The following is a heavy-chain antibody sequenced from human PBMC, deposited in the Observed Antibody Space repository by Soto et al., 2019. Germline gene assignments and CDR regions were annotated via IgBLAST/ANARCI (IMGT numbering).Heavy chain of an antibody. D-gene: IGHD3-22*01. J-gene: IGHJ4*02. Sequence: EVQLLESGGGLVQPGGSLRLSCAASGFTFSSYAMSWVRQAPGKGLEWVSAISGSGGSTYYADSVKGRFTISRDNSKNTLYLQMNSLRAEDTAVYYCAKLPSAHYYDSSGTFDYWGQGTLVTVSS. CDR1: GFTFSSYA. CDR3: AKLPSAHYYDSSGTFDY. V-gene: IGHV3-23*01. CDR2: ISGSGGST.